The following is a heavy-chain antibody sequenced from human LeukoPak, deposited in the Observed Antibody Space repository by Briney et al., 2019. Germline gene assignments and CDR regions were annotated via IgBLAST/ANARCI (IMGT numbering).Heavy chain of an antibody. CDR2: ISGGGGTT. CDR1: AFTFSSYA. CDR3: ASAYCGGDCYRSEDAFDI. Sequence: GGSLRLSCAASAFTFSSYAMSWVRQAPGKRLEWVSAISGGGGTTYYADSVKGRFTISRDNSKNTLYLQMNSLRAEDTAVYYRASAYCGGDCYRSEDAFDIWGQGTMVTVSS. J-gene: IGHJ3*02. V-gene: IGHV3-23*01. D-gene: IGHD2-21*02.